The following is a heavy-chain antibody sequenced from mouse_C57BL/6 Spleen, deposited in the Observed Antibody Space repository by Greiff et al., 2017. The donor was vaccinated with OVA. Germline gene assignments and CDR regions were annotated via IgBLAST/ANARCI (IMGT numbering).Heavy chain of an antibody. CDR3: ARNGYYPDY. J-gene: IGHJ2*01. Sequence: GQLQQPGAELVMPGASVKLSCKASGPHCTLYSMHWVKQRPGQGLEWIGEIDPSDSYTNYNQKFKGKSTLTVDKSSSTAYMQLSSLTSEDSAVYYCARNGYYPDYWGQGTTLTVSS. V-gene: IGHV1-69*01. CDR2: IDPSDSYT. D-gene: IGHD2-3*01. CDR1: GPHCTLYS.